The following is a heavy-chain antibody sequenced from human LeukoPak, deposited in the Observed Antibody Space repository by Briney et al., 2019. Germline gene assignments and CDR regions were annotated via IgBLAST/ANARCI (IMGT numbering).Heavy chain of an antibody. CDR1: GFTFSSYW. J-gene: IGHJ4*02. CDR3: ARDLNYYGSGSYVH. D-gene: IGHD3-10*01. V-gene: IGHV3-7*01. CDR2: IKQDGSEK. Sequence: GGSLRLSCAVSGFTFSSYWMSWVREAPGKGLEWVANIKQDGSEKYYVDSVKGRFTISRDNAKNSLYLQMNSLRAEDTAVYYCARDLNYYGSGSYVHWGQGTLVTVSS.